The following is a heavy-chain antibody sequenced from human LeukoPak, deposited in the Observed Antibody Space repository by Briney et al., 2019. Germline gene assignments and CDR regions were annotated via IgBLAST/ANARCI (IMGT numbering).Heavy chain of an antibody. CDR2: IYYSGST. D-gene: IGHD3-10*01. J-gene: IGHJ4*02. Sequence: SETLSLTCTVSGGSISSYYWSWIRQPPGKGLEWIGYIYYSGSTNYNPSLKSRVTISVDTSKNQSSLKLSSVTAADTAVYYRARGPITMVRGVIMPYDYWGQGTLVTVSS. CDR3: ARGPITMVRGVIMPYDY. CDR1: GGSISSYY. V-gene: IGHV4-59*01.